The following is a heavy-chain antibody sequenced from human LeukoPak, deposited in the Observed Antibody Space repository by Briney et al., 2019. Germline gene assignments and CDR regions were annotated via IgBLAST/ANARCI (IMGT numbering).Heavy chain of an antibody. J-gene: IGHJ4*02. CDR1: GYTFTGYY. D-gene: IGHD2-15*01. CDR3: ARDRCSGGSCYLKPALYYFDY. V-gene: IGHV1-2*02. Sequence: ASVKVSCKASGYTFTGYYMHWVRQAPGQGLERMGWINPNSGGTNYAQKFQGRVTMTRDTSISTAYLELSRLRSDDTAVYYCARDRCSGGSCYLKPALYYFDYWGQGTLVTVSS. CDR2: INPNSGGT.